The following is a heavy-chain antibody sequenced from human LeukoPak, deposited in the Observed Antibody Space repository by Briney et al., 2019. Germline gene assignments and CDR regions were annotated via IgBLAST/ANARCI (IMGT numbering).Heavy chain of an antibody. D-gene: IGHD6-13*01. CDR1: GFTFSSYW. V-gene: IGHV3-7*01. Sequence: GGSLRLSCAASGFTFSSYWMSWVRQAPGKGLEWVANIKQEGSEKYYVDSVKGRFTISRDNAKNSLYLQMNSLRGEDTAVYYCARAYSSSWEPFDYWGQGTLVTVCS. CDR3: ARAYSSSWEPFDY. CDR2: IKQEGSEK. J-gene: IGHJ4*02.